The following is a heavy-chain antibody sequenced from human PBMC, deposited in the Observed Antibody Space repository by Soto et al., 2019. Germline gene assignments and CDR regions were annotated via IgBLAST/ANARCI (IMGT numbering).Heavy chain of an antibody. Sequence: ETLSLTCTVSGGSVSSSSYYWGWVRQPPGKGLEWVSSISSSSSYIYYADSVKGRFTISRDNAKNSLYLQMNSLRAEDTAVYYCARDSERQWPIWGQGTLVTVSS. CDR2: ISSSSSYI. CDR1: GGSVSSSSYY. V-gene: IGHV3-21*01. J-gene: IGHJ4*02. CDR3: ARDSERQWPI. D-gene: IGHD6-19*01.